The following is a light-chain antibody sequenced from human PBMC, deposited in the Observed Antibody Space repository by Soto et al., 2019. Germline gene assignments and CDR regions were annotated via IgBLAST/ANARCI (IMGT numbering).Light chain of an antibody. Sequence: EIVMTQSPATLSVSPGERATLSCRASQSVNSNLAWYQQKPGQAPSLLIYGASTRATGVPARFSGSGSGTEFTLTISSLQSEDFAVYYCQQYNNWPPYTFGQGTKLDI. J-gene: IGKJ2*01. CDR2: GAS. CDR1: QSVNSN. CDR3: QQYNNWPPYT. V-gene: IGKV3-15*01.